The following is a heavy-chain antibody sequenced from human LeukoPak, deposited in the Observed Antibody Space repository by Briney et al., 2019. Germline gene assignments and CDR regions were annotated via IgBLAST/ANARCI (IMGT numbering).Heavy chain of an antibody. CDR3: AIDPNWETHN. V-gene: IGHV3-23*01. Sequence: GGSLRLSCAASGFTFSTYAMYWVRQAPGKGLEWVSIIGNNGGGIHYADSVRGRFTISRDNSKNTLYLQMTNLRVDDTALYYCAIDPNWETHNWGQGVLVTVSS. CDR2: IGNNGGGI. D-gene: IGHD7-27*01. J-gene: IGHJ4*02. CDR1: GFTFSTYA.